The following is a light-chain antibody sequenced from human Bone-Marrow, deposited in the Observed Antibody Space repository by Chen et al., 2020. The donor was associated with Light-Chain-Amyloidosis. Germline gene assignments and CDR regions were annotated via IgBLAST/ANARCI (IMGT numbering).Light chain of an antibody. CDR3: QQRSNWPPSIT. V-gene: IGKV3-11*01. CDR2: AVS. Sequence: EIVLTQSPATLSLSPGERATLSCRASQSVVTNLAWYQQKPGQAPRLLIYAVSDRATGIPARFRGSGSGTDFTLTISSLEPADFAVYYCQQRSNWPPSITFGQGTRLDIK. J-gene: IGKJ5*01. CDR1: QSVVTN.